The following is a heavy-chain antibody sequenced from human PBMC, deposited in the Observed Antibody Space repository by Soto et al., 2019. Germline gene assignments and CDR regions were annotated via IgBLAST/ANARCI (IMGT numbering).Heavy chain of an antibody. CDR1: GFPFSSYW. CDR3: VRATAVSFDH. D-gene: IGHD2-2*01. Sequence: PXXSLRLSFAASGFPFSSYWIHWVRQAPGKGLVWVSRINGDGSSTSYADSVKGRFTISRDNARNMLYLQVNSLRVEDTAVYFCVRATAVSFDHWGQGTVVTVSS. CDR2: INGDGSST. V-gene: IGHV3-74*01. J-gene: IGHJ4*02.